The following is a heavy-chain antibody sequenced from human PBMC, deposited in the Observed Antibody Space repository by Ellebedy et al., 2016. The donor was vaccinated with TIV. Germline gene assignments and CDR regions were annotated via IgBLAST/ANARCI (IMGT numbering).Heavy chain of an antibody. Sequence: GESLKISCAASGFILSDYYMSWIRQAPGKGLEWISYISSSGTPIYYADSVKGRFTISRDNAKNSLDLQMNSLRADDTAVYYCARDTRFIDQRHNWFDPWGQGTLVTVSS. V-gene: IGHV3-11*01. CDR2: ISSSGTPI. CDR1: GFILSDYY. D-gene: IGHD6-25*01. CDR3: ARDTRFIDQRHNWFDP. J-gene: IGHJ5*02.